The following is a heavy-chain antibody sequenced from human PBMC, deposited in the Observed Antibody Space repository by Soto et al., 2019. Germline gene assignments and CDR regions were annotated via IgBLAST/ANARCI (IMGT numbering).Heavy chain of an antibody. Sequence: QLQLQESGPGLVKPSETLSLTCTVSGGSISSRNYYWGWIRQPPGKGLEWIGSLYYSGSTYYNPSLKSRVSISVDTSKIKVSLKLSSVAAADTAVYYCAIIHVVLWFGELFGWFDPWGQGTVVSVSS. V-gene: IGHV4-39*01. CDR3: AIIHVVLWFGELFGWFDP. CDR2: LYYSGST. J-gene: IGHJ5*02. D-gene: IGHD3-10*01. CDR1: GGSISSRNYY.